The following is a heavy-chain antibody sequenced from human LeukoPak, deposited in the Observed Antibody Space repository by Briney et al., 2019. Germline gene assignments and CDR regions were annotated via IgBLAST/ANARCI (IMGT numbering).Heavy chain of an antibody. CDR3: ARSAYSSGWYGGVNWFDP. Sequence: PSETLSLTCTVSGGSISNYYWSRIRQPPGKGLEWIGYIYYSGSTNYNPSLKSRVTISVDTSKNQFSLKLSSVTAADTAVYYCARSAYSSGWYGGVNWFDPWGQGTLVTVSS. V-gene: IGHV4-59*01. J-gene: IGHJ5*02. CDR2: IYYSGST. D-gene: IGHD6-19*01. CDR1: GGSISNYY.